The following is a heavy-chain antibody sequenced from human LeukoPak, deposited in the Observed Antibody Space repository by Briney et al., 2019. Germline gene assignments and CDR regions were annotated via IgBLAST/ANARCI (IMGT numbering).Heavy chain of an antibody. CDR3: ARDNGFYFVAGTFDY. D-gene: IGHD6-19*01. Sequence: GGSLRLSCAASGFTFSSYAMHWVRQAPGKGLEWVAVISYDGSNKYYADSVKGRFTISRDNSNNTLYLQMNSLRAEDTAVYYCARDNGFYFVAGTFDYWGQGTLVTVSS. CDR1: GFTFSSYA. V-gene: IGHV3-30*04. CDR2: ISYDGSNK. J-gene: IGHJ4*02.